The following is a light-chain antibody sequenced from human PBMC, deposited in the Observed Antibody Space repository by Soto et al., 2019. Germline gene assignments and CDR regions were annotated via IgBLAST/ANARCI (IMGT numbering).Light chain of an antibody. CDR1: QGISSW. Sequence: DIQMTQSPSSVSASLGYRFTITCLASQGISSWLAWYQQKPGKAPKLLIYAASSLQSGVPSRFSGSGSGTEFTLTISSLQPDDSATYYCQQYESYSWTFGQGTKVDIK. CDR3: QQYESYSWT. J-gene: IGKJ1*01. V-gene: IGKV1-12*01. CDR2: AAS.